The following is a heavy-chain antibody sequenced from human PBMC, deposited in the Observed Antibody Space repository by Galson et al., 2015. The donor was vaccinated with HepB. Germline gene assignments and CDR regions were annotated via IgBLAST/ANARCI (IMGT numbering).Heavy chain of an antibody. D-gene: IGHD5-24*01. CDR3: ARVDGYNQDSFYFDY. V-gene: IGHV3-11*01. CDR1: GFTFSDYY. CDR2: ISSSGSTI. J-gene: IGHJ4*02. Sequence: SLRLSCAASGFTFSDYYMSWIRQAPGKGLEWVSYISSSGSTIYYADSVKGRFTISRDNAKNTLYLQMNSLRAEDTAVYYCARVDGYNQDSFYFDYWGQGTLVTVSS.